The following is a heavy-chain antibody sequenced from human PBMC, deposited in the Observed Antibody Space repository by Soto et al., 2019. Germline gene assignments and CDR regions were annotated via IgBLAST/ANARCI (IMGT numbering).Heavy chain of an antibody. J-gene: IGHJ4*02. Sequence: VESLKISCKGSGYSFSSDWIGWVRQMPGKGLEWMGIIYPGDSDTKYSPSFEAQVTMSVDKSTDTAYLHWSSLEAPATAMYYCASLNGGVGDPPFDYWGPETRVTVTP. CDR3: ASLNGGVGDPPFDY. CDR2: IYPGDSDT. V-gene: IGHV5-51*01. CDR1: GYSFSSDW. D-gene: IGHD1-26*01.